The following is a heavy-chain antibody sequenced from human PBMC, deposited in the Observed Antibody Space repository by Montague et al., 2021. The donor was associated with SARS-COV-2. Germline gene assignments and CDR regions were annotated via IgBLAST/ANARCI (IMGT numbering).Heavy chain of an antibody. V-gene: IGHV3-53*01. CDR3: ARGLQQRSNFDY. CDR2: ITADNT. J-gene: IGHJ4*02. Sequence: SLRLSCLASGFSVSDSYMSWVRQAPGKGPEWVSIITADNTYYKDXVKGRFTMSRDNSKNTLSLQLNSLRDEDEAGYYCARGLQQRSNFDYWGQGTLVTVSS. D-gene: IGHD6-25*01. CDR1: GFSVSDSY.